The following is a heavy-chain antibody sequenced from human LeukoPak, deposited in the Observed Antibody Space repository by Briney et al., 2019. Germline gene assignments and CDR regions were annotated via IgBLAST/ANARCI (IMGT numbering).Heavy chain of an antibody. J-gene: IGHJ3*02. CDR3: ARGGNTMIVVVISAFDI. Sequence: ASVKVSCKASGYTFTGYYMHWVRQAPGQGLEWMGWINPNSGGTNYAQKFQGRVTMTRDTSISTAYMELSRLRSDDTAVYYCARGGNTMIVVVISAFDIWGQGTMVTVSS. V-gene: IGHV1-2*02. CDR2: INPNSGGT. D-gene: IGHD3-22*01. CDR1: GYTFTGYY.